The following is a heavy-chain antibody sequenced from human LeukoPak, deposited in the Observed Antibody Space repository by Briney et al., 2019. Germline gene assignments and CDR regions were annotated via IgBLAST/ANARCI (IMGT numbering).Heavy chain of an antibody. V-gene: IGHV1-2*02. CDR2: INPNSGGT. D-gene: IGHD6-19*01. J-gene: IGHJ4*02. CDR1: GYTFTGYY. Sequence: ASVKVSCKASGYTFTGYYMHWVRQAPGQGLEWMGWINPNSGGTSYAQRFQGRVTLTRDTSISTAYMELTRLRSDDTAVYYCARSCSSGWLEGYYFDYWGQETLVTVSS. CDR3: ARSCSSGWLEGYYFDY.